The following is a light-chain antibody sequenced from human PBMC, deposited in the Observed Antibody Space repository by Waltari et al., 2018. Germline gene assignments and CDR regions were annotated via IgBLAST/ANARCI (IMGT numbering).Light chain of an antibody. Sequence: EIVLTQSPGTLSLPPGERATLSCRTSQSVTGSYLAWYQQNPGQAPRRLISGASSRATGIPDRFSGSGSGPDFTLTISRLEPEDFAVYYCQQYGSSPRTFGQGTRVEIK. V-gene: IGKV3-20*01. CDR1: QSVTGSY. CDR2: GAS. J-gene: IGKJ1*01. CDR3: QQYGSSPRT.